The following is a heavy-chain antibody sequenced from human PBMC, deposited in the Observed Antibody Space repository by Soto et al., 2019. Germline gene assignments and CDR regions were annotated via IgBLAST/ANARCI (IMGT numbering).Heavy chain of an antibody. CDR3: ARVDFWSGFWGLDY. V-gene: IGHV3-7*01. CDR2: IKEDGSVK. J-gene: IGHJ4*02. D-gene: IGHD3-3*01. Sequence: EVQLVESGGGLVQPGGALRLSCAASGFTFSSHWMSWVRQAPGKGLEWVANIKEDGSVKYYADSVKGRCTVSRDNAKNSLSLEMCSLGTEDTALYYCARVDFWSGFWGLDYWGQGTLVTVSS. CDR1: GFTFSSHW.